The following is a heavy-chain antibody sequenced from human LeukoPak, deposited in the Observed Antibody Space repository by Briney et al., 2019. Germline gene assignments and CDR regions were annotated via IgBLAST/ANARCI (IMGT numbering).Heavy chain of an antibody. CDR1: GFTFDDHT. CDR2: ISWDGGST. D-gene: IGHD6-25*01. Sequence: GGSLRLSCAASGFTFDDHTTHWVRQAPGKGLEWVSLISWDGGSTYYADSVKGRFTISRDNSKNSLYLQMNSLRTEDTALYYCAKVAAATIRYSYMDVWGKGTTVTVSS. CDR3: AKVAAATIRYSYMDV. J-gene: IGHJ6*03. V-gene: IGHV3-43*01.